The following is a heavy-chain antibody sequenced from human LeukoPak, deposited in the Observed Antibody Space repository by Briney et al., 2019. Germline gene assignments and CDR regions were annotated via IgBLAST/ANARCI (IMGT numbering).Heavy chain of an antibody. CDR3: AGGITSLAY. V-gene: IGHV3-30*03. CDR2: ISYDGSNK. Sequence: PGGSLRLSCAASGFTLSSYGMHWVRQAPGKGLEWVAVISYDGSNKYYVDSVKGRFTISRDNSKNTLYLQMNSLRAEDTAVYYCAGGITSLAYWGQGTLVTVSS. D-gene: IGHD2-2*01. CDR1: GFTLSSYG. J-gene: IGHJ4*02.